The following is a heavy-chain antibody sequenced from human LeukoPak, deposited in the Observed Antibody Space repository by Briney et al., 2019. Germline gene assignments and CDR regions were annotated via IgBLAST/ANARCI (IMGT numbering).Heavy chain of an antibody. Sequence: PGGSLRLSCAASGFIFSTYGIHWVRQAPGKGLEWVALISFDGTVKYYIDSVKGRFTISRDNSKDTVYLQMNGLRAEDTAVYYCATEGHHTVAFEIWGQGTMVTVSS. D-gene: IGHD4-17*01. V-gene: IGHV3-30*03. J-gene: IGHJ3*02. CDR1: GFIFSTYG. CDR2: ISFDGTVK. CDR3: ATEGHHTVAFEI.